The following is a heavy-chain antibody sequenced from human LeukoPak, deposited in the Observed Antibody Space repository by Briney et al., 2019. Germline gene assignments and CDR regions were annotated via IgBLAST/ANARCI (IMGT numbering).Heavy chain of an antibody. CDR2: IWYDASYK. V-gene: IGHV3-33*01. CDR1: GFTFSTYV. CDR3: ASRAAAGLYYFDY. J-gene: IGHJ4*02. Sequence: GGSLRLSCAASGFTFSTYVMHWVRQAPGKGLEWMALIWYDASYKYYADSVKGRFTISGDNSKNTLYLYMDSLRAEDTAVYYCASRAAAGLYYFDYWGQGSLVTVSS. D-gene: IGHD6-13*01.